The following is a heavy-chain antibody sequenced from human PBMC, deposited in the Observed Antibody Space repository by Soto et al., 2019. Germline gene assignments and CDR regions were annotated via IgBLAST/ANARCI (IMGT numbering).Heavy chain of an antibody. J-gene: IGHJ4*02. CDR2: IKSRSDGGTP. V-gene: IGHV3-15*01. CDR1: GFTLSNAW. Sequence: EVHLVESGGGPVEPGGSLRLSCAASGFTLSNAWMNWVRHTPGRGLEWVGRIKSRSDGGTPDYGAPVKGRFTISRDDSLNTVYLQMSSLTAEDTGVYYCTTDTRRISVFGVPWDSWGQGTLVTVSS. D-gene: IGHD3-3*01. CDR3: TTDTRRISVFGVPWDS.